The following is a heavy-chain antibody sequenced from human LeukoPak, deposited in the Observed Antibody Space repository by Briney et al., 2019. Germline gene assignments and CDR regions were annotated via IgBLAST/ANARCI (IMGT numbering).Heavy chain of an antibody. CDR2: IIPIFGTA. D-gene: IGHD2-21*01. Sequence: ASVKVSCKASGGTFSSYAISWVRQAPGQGLEWMGGIIPIFGTANYAQKFQGRVTITADKSTSTAYMELRSLRSEDTAVYYCARERHIGVGYYFDYWGQGTLVTVSS. CDR3: ARERHIGVGYYFDY. J-gene: IGHJ4*02. CDR1: GGTFSSYA. V-gene: IGHV1-69*06.